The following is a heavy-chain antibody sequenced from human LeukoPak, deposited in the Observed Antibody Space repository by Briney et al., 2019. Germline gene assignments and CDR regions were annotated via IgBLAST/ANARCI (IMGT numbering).Heavy chain of an antibody. Sequence: SETLSLTCTVSGGSISSYYWSWIRQPPGKGLEWIGYIYYSGSTNYNPSLKSRVTISVDTSKNQFSLKLSSVTAADTAVYYCARVQLGYCSSTSCLDAFDIWGQGTMVTVSS. D-gene: IGHD2-2*01. CDR3: ARVQLGYCSSTSCLDAFDI. CDR2: IYYSGST. J-gene: IGHJ3*02. V-gene: IGHV4-59*01. CDR1: GGSISSYY.